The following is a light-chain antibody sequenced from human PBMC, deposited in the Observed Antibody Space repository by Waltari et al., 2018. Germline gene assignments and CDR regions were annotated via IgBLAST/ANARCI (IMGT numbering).Light chain of an antibody. J-gene: IGLJ2*01. CDR3: HSRDASGVAGS. Sequence: SSELTQDPAVSVAMGQTVRITCQGDSLRSYYASWYQQRPGQAPILVIYDKNNRPSGVPDRFSGSSSHNTGSLTITGAQAEDEASYYCHSRDASGVAGSFGGGT. CDR1: SLRSYY. V-gene: IGLV3-19*01. CDR2: DKN.